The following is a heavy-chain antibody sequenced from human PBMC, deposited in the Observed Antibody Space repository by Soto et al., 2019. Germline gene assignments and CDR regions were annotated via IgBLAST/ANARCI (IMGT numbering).Heavy chain of an antibody. CDR1: GGTFSTYA. V-gene: IGHV1-69*01. D-gene: IGHD2-15*01. J-gene: IGHJ6*02. Sequence: QVQLVQSGAEVKKPGSSVKVSCKAPGGTFSTYAISWVRQAPGQGLEWMGGVIPIFGTPKYAQKFQGRVTITADESKSTGYVELRSLRSEDTAVYYCARSQGGSSSLDIYYYYYYGMDVWGQGTTVTVSS. CDR2: VIPIFGTP. CDR3: ARSQGGSSSLDIYYYYYYGMDV.